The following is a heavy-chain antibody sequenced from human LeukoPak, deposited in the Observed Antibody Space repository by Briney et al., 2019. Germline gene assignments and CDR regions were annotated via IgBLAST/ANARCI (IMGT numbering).Heavy chain of an antibody. Sequence: RPGGSLRLSCAASGFTFSSYSMTWVRQAPGKGLEWVSSISSSSSYIYYADSVKGRFTISRDNAKNSLYLQMNSLRAEDTAVYYCARDQSGCSSTSCYLDGDNWFDPWGQGTLVTVSS. CDR1: GFTFSSYS. CDR3: ARDQSGCSSTSCYLDGDNWFDP. V-gene: IGHV3-21*01. J-gene: IGHJ5*02. CDR2: ISSSSSYI. D-gene: IGHD2-2*01.